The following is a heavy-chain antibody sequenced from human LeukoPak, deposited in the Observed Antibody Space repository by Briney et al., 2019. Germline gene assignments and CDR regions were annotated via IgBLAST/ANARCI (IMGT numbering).Heavy chain of an antibody. D-gene: IGHD3-10*01. J-gene: IGHJ4*02. CDR2: IKQDGSEK. V-gene: IGHV3-7*05. Sequence: GGSLRLSCAASGFTFSSYWMSWVRQAPGKGLEWVANIKQDGSEKYYVDSVKGRFTISRDDAKNSLYLQMNSLRAEDTAVYYCARDRVTMVRGVNYYFDYWGQGTLVTVSS. CDR3: ARDRVTMVRGVNYYFDY. CDR1: GFTFSSYW.